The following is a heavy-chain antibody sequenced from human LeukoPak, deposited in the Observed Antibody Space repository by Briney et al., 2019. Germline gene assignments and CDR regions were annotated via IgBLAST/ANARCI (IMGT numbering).Heavy chain of an antibody. CDR2: INGDGGIT. CDR1: GFTFSGYW. V-gene: IGHV3-74*01. CDR3: VRGAVGTGVWFDH. J-gene: IGHJ5*02. D-gene: IGHD1-26*01. Sequence: GGSLRLSCAVSGFTFSGYWMQWVRQAPGKGGEWVSRINGDGGITNYADSVKGGFTISRDNAENTVHLQMNSLRGDDTAVYYCVRGAVGTGVWFDHWGQGTLVTVSS.